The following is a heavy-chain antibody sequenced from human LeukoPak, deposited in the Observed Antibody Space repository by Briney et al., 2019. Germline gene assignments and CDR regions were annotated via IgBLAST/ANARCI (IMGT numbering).Heavy chain of an antibody. V-gene: IGHV3-30*18. CDR1: GFTFSSYA. Sequence: GGSLRLSCAASGFTFSSYAMSWVRQAPGKGLEWVAVISYDGSNKYYADSVKGRFTISRDNSKNTLYLQMNSLRAEDTAVYYCAKYAYDSSGKIFDLWGQGTLVTVSS. CDR3: AKYAYDSSGKIFDL. J-gene: IGHJ4*02. D-gene: IGHD3-22*01. CDR2: ISYDGSNK.